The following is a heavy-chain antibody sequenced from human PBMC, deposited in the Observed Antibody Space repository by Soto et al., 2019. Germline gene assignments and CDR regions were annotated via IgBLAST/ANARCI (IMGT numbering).Heavy chain of an antibody. CDR1: GYTFTSSG. Sequence: ASVKVSCKASGYTFTSSGISWVRQAPGQGLEWMGWISAYNGNTNYAQKLQGRVTMTTDTSTSTAYMELRSLRSDDTAVYYCARADRFGELLTDIIDYWGQGTLVTVSS. J-gene: IGHJ4*02. CDR3: ARADRFGELLTDIIDY. D-gene: IGHD3-10*01. V-gene: IGHV1-18*01. CDR2: ISAYNGNT.